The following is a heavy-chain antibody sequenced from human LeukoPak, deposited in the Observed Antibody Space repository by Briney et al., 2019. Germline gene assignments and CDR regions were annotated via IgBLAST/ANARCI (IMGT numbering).Heavy chain of an antibody. V-gene: IGHV3-48*03. J-gene: IGHJ5*02. CDR3: AVLVVPAAISSWFDP. CDR1: GFTFSSYE. D-gene: IGHD2-2*01. CDR2: ISSSGSTI. Sequence: GGSLRLSCAASGFTFSSYEMNWVRQAPGKGLEWVSYISSSGSTIYYADSVKGRFTISRDSAKNSLYLQMNSLRAEDTAVYYCAVLVVPAAISSWFDPWGQGTLVTVSS.